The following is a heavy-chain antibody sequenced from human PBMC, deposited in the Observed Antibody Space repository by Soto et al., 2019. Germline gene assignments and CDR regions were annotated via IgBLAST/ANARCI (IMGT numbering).Heavy chain of an antibody. J-gene: IGHJ4*02. CDR1: GGSFNRHT. V-gene: IGHV1-69*01. Sequence: QVQLVQSGAEVRKPGSSVRVSCKASGGSFNRHTISWVRQAPGQGLEWMGGIIPIFDTANHAQKFQGRVTIIVDESTSTVYMELSSLRSDDTAIYYCLRGWGYDSTDYYYAYWGQGTLVIVSS. CDR2: IIPIFDTA. D-gene: IGHD3-22*01. CDR3: LRGWGYDSTDYYYAY.